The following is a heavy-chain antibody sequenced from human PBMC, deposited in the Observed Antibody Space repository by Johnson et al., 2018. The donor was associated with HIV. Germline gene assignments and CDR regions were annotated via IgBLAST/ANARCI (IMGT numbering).Heavy chain of an antibody. V-gene: IGHV3-53*01. J-gene: IGHJ3*01. CDR2: IYNNDGT. Sequence: VQLVESGGGLIQPGGSLRLSCAASGFPVSRNYMTWVRQAPGKGLECVSVIYNNDGTQYADSVKGRFTIPRDNSKNTVYLQMNSLRAEDTAQYYCASYVDDPGHVSMIPGGAFDVWGQGTMVTVSS. CDR3: ASYVDDPGHVSMIPGGAFDV. D-gene: IGHD3-22*01. CDR1: GFPVSRNY.